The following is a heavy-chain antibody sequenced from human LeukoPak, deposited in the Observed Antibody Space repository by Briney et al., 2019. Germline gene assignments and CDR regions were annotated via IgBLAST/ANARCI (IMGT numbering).Heavy chain of an antibody. CDR2: ISWNSGSI. Sequence: GGSLILSCAASGFIFNNYAMHWVRQAPGKGLEWVSGISWNSGSIGYADSVKGRFTISRDNTKNSLYLQMNSLRPEDTALYYCAKDQGYSGYDHGLFDYWGQGTLVTVSS. CDR3: AKDQGYSGYDHGLFDY. J-gene: IGHJ4*02. CDR1: GFIFNNYA. V-gene: IGHV3-9*01. D-gene: IGHD5-12*01.